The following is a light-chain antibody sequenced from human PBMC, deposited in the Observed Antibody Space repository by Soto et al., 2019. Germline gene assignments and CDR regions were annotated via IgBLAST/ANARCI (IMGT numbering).Light chain of an antibody. Sequence: QSVLTQPPSASGTPGQRVTISCSGSSPDIGGNTVKWYQQVPGTAPKLLIHGDTLRPSGVPDRFSGSKSGSSASLAIIGVQSEDEAEYYCATWDDSLNAVVFGGGTKLTVL. J-gene: IGLJ2*01. CDR3: ATWDDSLNAVV. CDR1: SPDIGGNT. V-gene: IGLV1-44*01. CDR2: GDT.